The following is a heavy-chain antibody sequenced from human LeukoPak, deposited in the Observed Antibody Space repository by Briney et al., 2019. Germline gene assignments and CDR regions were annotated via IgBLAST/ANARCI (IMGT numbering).Heavy chain of an antibody. CDR2: MNPSGST. D-gene: IGHD3-22*01. CDR3: ARGRQDVTMIVVVMTAVSYYLDV. Sequence: SETLCLTCAVYGGSFSGYYWTWIRQTPEKGLEWIGEMNPSGSTSYNPSLKGRVTISVDTSKNQFSLKLSSVTAADTAVYYCARGRQDVTMIVVVMTAVSYYLDVWGKGTTVTVS. V-gene: IGHV4-34*01. CDR1: GGSFSGYY. J-gene: IGHJ6*03.